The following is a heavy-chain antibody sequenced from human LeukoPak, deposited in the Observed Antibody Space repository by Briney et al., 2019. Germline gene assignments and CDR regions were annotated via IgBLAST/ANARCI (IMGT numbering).Heavy chain of an antibody. CDR3: AKENYGSGSYATFDP. Sequence: GGSLRLSCAASGFTFSSYAMSWVRQAPGKGLEWISSISGSGGSTYYADSVKGRFTISRDNSKNTLYLQMNSLRAEDTAVYYCAKENYGSGSYATFDPWGQGTLVTVSS. D-gene: IGHD3-10*01. V-gene: IGHV3-23*01. CDR1: GFTFSSYA. CDR2: ISGSGGST. J-gene: IGHJ5*02.